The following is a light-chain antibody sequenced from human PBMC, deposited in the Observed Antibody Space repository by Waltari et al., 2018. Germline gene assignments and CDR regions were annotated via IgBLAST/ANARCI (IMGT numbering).Light chain of an antibody. CDR1: SSDIGSYNT. J-gene: IGLJ2*01. CDR3: SSSTSRTALL. CDR2: DVS. Sequence: QSALPQPASLSGSPGQSITLSRTGTSSDIGSYNTVSWYQQHPGEAPKLMIYDVSVRPSGVSNRFSGSKSGNTASLTISGLQAEDEADYYCSSSTSRTALLFGGGTKLTVL. V-gene: IGLV2-14*03.